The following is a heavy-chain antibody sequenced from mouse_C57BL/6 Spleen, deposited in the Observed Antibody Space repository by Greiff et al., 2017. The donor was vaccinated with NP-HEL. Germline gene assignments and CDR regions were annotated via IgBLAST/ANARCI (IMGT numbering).Heavy chain of an antibody. CDR2: IYPGSGST. CDR1: GYTFTSYW. Sequence: VQLQQSGAELVKPGASVKMSCKASGYTFTSYWITWVKQRPGQGLEWIGDIYPGSGSTNYNEKFKSKATLTVDTSSSTAYMQLSSLTSDDSAVYYCASRITTVVADYAMDYWGQGTSVTVSS. V-gene: IGHV1-55*01. J-gene: IGHJ4*01. CDR3: ASRITTVVADYAMDY. D-gene: IGHD1-1*01.